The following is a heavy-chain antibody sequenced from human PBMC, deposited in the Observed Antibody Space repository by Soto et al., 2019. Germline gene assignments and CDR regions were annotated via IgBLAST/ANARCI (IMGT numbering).Heavy chain of an antibody. CDR1: GGSISSGGYY. CDR3: ARKDYDFWSGYSDAPNAFDI. CDR2: IYYSGST. J-gene: IGHJ3*02. V-gene: IGHV4-31*02. D-gene: IGHD3-3*01. Sequence: SETLSLTXTVSGGSISSGGYYWSWIRQHPGKGLEWIGYIYYSGSTYYNPSLKSRVTISVDTSKNQFSLKLSSVTAADTAVYYCARKDYDFWSGYSDAPNAFDIWGQGTMVTVSS.